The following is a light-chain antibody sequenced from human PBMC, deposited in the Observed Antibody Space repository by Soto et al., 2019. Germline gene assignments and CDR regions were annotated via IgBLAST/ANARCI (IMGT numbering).Light chain of an antibody. CDR2: EGS. CDR3: SSYAGSNTWV. Sequence: QSVLTQPASVSGSPGQSITISCTGIGSDVESYNLVSWYQHHPGKAPKLMIYEGSARPSGVSNRFSGSKSGNTASLTISGLQAEDGSDYYCSSYAGSNTWVFGGGTKLTV. J-gene: IGLJ3*02. CDR1: GSDVESYNL. V-gene: IGLV2-23*01.